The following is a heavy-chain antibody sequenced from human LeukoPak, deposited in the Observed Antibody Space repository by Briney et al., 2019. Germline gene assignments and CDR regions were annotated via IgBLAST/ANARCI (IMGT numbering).Heavy chain of an antibody. J-gene: IGHJ5*02. CDR1: GYTFTSYD. CDR2: VNPNSGNT. CDR3: ARLGGYSYGYEGNWFDP. V-gene: IGHV1-8*01. Sequence: GASVKVSCKASGYTFTSYDINWVRQATGQGLEWMGWVNPNSGNTGYAQKFQGRVTMTRNTSISTAYMELSSLRSEDTAVYYCARLGGYSYGYEGNWFDPWGQGTLVTVSS. D-gene: IGHD5-18*01.